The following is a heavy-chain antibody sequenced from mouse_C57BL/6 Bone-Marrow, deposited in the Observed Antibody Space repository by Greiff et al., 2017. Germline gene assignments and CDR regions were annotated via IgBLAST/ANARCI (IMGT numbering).Heavy chain of an antibody. D-gene: IGHD1-1*01. CDR2: ISSGSSTI. J-gene: IGHJ3*01. V-gene: IGHV5-17*01. Sequence: EVHLVESGGGLVKPGGSLKLSCAASGFTFSDYGMHWVRQAPEKGLEWVAYISSGSSTIYYADTVKGRFTISRDNAKNTLFLQMTSLRSEDTAMYYCARRYPGAYWGQGTLVTVSA. CDR3: ARRYPGAY. CDR1: GFTFSDYG.